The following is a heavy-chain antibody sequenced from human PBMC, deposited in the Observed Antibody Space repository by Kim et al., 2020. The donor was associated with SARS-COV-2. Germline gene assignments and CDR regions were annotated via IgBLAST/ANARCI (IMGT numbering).Heavy chain of an antibody. D-gene: IGHD6-13*01. Sequence: GGSLRLSCAASGFTFSSYWMSWVRQAPGKGLEWVANIKQDGSEKYYVDSVKGRFTISRDNAKNSLYLQMNSLRAEDTAVYYCARAHQGSLYYYYYMDVWGKGTTVTVSS. J-gene: IGHJ6*03. V-gene: IGHV3-7*01. CDR1: GFTFSSYW. CDR2: IKQDGSEK. CDR3: ARAHQGSLYYYYYMDV.